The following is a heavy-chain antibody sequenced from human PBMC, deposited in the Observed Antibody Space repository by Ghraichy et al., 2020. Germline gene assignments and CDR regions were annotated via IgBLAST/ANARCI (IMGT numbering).Heavy chain of an antibody. V-gene: IGHV4-34*01. D-gene: IGHD6-13*01. CDR3: ARDIAAAGNDY. J-gene: IGHJ4*02. CDR1: GGSFSGYY. Sequence: SETLSLTCAVYGGSFSGYYWSWIRQPPGKGLEWIGEINHSGSTNYNPSLKSRVTISVDTSKNQFSLKLSSVTAADTAVYYCARDIAAAGNDYWGQGTLVTVSS. CDR2: INHSGST.